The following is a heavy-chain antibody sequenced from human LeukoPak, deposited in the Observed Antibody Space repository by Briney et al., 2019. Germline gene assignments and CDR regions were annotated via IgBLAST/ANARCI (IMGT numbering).Heavy chain of an antibody. CDR3: ARRTTLTGVDY. CDR2: ITPDGSEK. Sequence: PGGSLRLSCAASGFTFRSYWMNWVRQAPGKGLEWVATITPDGSEKSYVDSVRGRFTTSRNNAENSLFLQMNSLRAEDTAVYYCARRTTLTGVDYWGQGTLVTVSP. V-gene: IGHV3-7*01. CDR1: GFTFRSYW. J-gene: IGHJ4*02. D-gene: IGHD3-9*01.